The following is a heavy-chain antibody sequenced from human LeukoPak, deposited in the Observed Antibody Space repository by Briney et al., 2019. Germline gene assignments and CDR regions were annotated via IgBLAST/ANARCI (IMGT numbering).Heavy chain of an antibody. CDR3: ARHNLRGVAAAGTIDY. Sequence: SETLSLTCTVSGGSISRSSYYWGWSRQPQGKGLEWIVSSYYSVSTYYNPSLKSLVTISVDTTKNPFSLKPSSLTAADTAVYYCARHNLRGVAAAGTIDYWGQGSLVTVSS. CDR2: SYYSVST. CDR1: GGSISRSSYY. D-gene: IGHD6-13*01. J-gene: IGHJ4*02. V-gene: IGHV4-39*01.